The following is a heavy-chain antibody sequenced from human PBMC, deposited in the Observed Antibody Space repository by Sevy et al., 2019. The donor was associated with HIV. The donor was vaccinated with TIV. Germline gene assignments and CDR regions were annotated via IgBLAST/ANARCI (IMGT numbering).Heavy chain of an antibody. Sequence: GGSLRLSCAASGFPFSNYAMSWVRQAPGKGLEWVSTLIGGGSRTYYADSVTGRFIISGDNYRNTLYLKRNSLRAEDTAIYYCANRRVQAGLSGGGANYGMDVCGRGTTVTVSS. J-gene: IGHJ6*02. D-gene: IGHD2-8*02. V-gene: IGHV3-23*01. CDR3: ANRRVQAGLSGGGANYGMDV. CDR1: GFPFSNYA. CDR2: LIGGGSRT.